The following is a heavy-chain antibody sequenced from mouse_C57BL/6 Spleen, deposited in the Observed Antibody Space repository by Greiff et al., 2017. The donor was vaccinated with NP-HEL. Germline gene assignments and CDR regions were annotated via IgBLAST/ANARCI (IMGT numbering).Heavy chain of an antibody. J-gene: IGHJ2*01. CDR1: GYSITSGYY. CDR3: ARGPGHYFDY. D-gene: IGHD3-1*01. CDR2: ISYGGSN. V-gene: IGHV3-6*01. Sequence: EVKLMESGPGLVKPSQSLSLTCSVTGYSITSGYYWNWIRQFPGNKLEWLGYISYGGSNNYNPSLKNRISITRDTSKNQFFLKLNSVTTEDTATYYCARGPGHYFDYWGQGTTLTVSS.